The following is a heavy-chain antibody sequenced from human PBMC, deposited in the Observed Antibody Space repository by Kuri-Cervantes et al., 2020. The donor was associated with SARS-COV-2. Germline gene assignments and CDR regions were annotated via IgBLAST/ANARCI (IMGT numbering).Heavy chain of an antibody. Sequence: ASVKVSCKASGYTFRNNDINWVRQAPGQGLEWVGWVNPDSGRAGFAEKFQGRVTISSDTSMNTVYLDLYSLRSGDTAVYYCARGVRGNWDSQHNYYYYMDVWGKGTTVTVSS. CDR3: ARGVRGNWDSQHNYYYYMDV. CDR2: VNPDSGRA. CDR1: GYTFRNND. V-gene: IGHV1-8*01. D-gene: IGHD1-7*01. J-gene: IGHJ6*03.